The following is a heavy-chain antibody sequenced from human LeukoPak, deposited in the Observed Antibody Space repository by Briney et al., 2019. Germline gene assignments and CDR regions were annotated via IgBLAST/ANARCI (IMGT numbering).Heavy chain of an antibody. D-gene: IGHD2-2*01. CDR2: LSHDGSNK. CDR3: ASPTQLPLKFYYYGMDV. Sequence: GGLRLSCAASGFTFSTYARHLVCQAPHKGLWRAAVLSHDGSNKYYADSVKGRFTISRDYSENTLYLQMNSLIAEDTAVCYCASPTQLPLKFYYYGMDVWGQGTTVTVSS. CDR1: GFTFSTYA. V-gene: IGHV3-30-3*01. J-gene: IGHJ6*02.